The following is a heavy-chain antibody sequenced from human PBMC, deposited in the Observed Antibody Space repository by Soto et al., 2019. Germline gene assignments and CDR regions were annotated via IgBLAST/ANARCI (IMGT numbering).Heavy chain of an antibody. D-gene: IGHD1-26*01. CDR2: IKPDGSQS. J-gene: IGHJ3*02. CDR1: GFTFSTYW. CDR3: ASTRGSYEESPGYAFDI. Sequence: GGSLRLSCEASGFTFSTYWMSWIRQAPGKGLEWVGNIKPDGSQSYIVDSVQGRFTTSRDNARNSVYLQMNSLRAEDTAVYYCASTRGSYEESPGYAFDIWGQGTMVTVSS. V-gene: IGHV3-7*03.